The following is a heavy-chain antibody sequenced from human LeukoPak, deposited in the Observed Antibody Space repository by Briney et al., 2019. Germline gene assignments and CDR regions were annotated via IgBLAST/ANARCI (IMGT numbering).Heavy chain of an antibody. CDR1: GFSFNNYA. D-gene: IGHD4-23*01. CDR3: AKDWTTVVTPKGYYFDS. J-gene: IGHJ4*02. V-gene: IGHV3-23*01. CDR2: ISTTGGST. Sequence: PGGSLRLSCAASGFSFNNYAMSWVRQAQGKGLEWVSAISTTGGSTYYADSVKGRFTVSRDNSKNTLSLQMDSLRVEDTALYYCAKDWTTVVTPKGYYFDSWGQGTLVTVSS.